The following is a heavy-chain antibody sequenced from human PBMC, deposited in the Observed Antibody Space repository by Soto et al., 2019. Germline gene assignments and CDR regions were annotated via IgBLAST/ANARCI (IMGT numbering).Heavy chain of an antibody. V-gene: IGHV1-69*13. Sequence: ASVKVSCKASGGTFSSYAISWVRQAPGQGLEWMGGIIPIFGTANYAQKFQGRVTITADESTSTAYMELSSLRSEDTAVYYCARAAYYYDSSAPRGMDVWGQGTTVTVSS. CDR2: IIPIFGTA. D-gene: IGHD3-22*01. J-gene: IGHJ6*02. CDR3: ARAAYYYDSSAPRGMDV. CDR1: GGTFSSYA.